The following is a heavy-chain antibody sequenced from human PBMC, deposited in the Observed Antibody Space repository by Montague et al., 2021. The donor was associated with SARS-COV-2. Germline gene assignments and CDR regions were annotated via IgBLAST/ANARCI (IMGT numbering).Heavy chain of an antibody. V-gene: IGHV4-59*08. CDR3: ATQAGGFTPGSLDY. Sequence: SETLSLTCTVSGGSINSFYWSWVRQSPGKRMEWIRYIHHSGSTKYNPSLQSRVTMSLDTSRNQLSLKLSSVTAADTAIYYCATQAGGFTPGSLDYWGQGTLVTVSS. D-gene: IGHD6-13*01. J-gene: IGHJ4*02. CDR2: IHHSGST. CDR1: GGSINSFY.